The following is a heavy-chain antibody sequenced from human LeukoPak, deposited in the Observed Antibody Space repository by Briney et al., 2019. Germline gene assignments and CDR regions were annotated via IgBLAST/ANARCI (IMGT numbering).Heavy chain of an antibody. J-gene: IGHJ2*01. D-gene: IGHD3-9*01. Sequence: SEALSLTCTVSDYSISSGYYWGWIRQPPGKGLEWIGYIYYSGSTNYNPSLKSRVTISVDTSKNQFSLKLSSVTAADTAVYYCASQSDLRYFPFDLWGRGTLVTVSS. CDR1: DYSISSGYY. V-gene: IGHV4-61*01. CDR2: IYYSGST. CDR3: ASQSDLRYFPFDL.